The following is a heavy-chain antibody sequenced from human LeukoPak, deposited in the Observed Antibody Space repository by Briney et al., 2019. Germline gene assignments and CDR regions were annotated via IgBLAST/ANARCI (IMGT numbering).Heavy chain of an antibody. D-gene: IGHD4-17*01. CDR3: ARHLSGDDI. Sequence: GGSLRLSCAASGFIVSSNYMSWVRQAPGKGLEWVSIIYSGGSTYYADSVKGRFTISRDNYKNTLYLQMNSLRAEDTAVYYCARHLSGDDIWGQGTMVTVSS. CDR1: GFIVSSNY. CDR2: IYSGGST. V-gene: IGHV3-53*01. J-gene: IGHJ3*02.